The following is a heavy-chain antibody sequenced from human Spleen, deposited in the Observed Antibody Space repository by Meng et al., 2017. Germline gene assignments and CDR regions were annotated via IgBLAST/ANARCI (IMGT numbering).Heavy chain of an antibody. CDR3: ARLNSSSWIFDY. CDR2: INPKSGDT. CDR1: GYNFPDYY. V-gene: IGHV1-2*06. J-gene: IGHJ4*02. D-gene: IGHD6-13*01. Sequence: ASVKVSCKPSGYNFPDYYIHWVRRAPGQGLEWMGRINPKSGDTHYAQKFQGRVTITADKSTSTAYMELSSLRSEDTAVYYCARLNSSSWIFDYWGQGTLVTVSS.